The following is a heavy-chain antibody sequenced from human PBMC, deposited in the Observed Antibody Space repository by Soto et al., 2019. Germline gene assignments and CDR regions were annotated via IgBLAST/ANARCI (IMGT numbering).Heavy chain of an antibody. V-gene: IGHV2-5*02. CDR1: GFSLSTSGVG. CDR2: LYWDGEI. J-gene: IGHJ4*02. CDR3: AHGSGWLFDY. D-gene: IGHD6-19*01. Sequence: QITLKESGPTLVKPTQTLTLTCAFSGFSLSTSGVGVGWIRQPPGKALEWLALLYWDGEIRYSPSLRSRLTLTKDTSKKQVVLTMTNMDPVDTATYYCAHGSGWLFDYWGQGTLVTVSS.